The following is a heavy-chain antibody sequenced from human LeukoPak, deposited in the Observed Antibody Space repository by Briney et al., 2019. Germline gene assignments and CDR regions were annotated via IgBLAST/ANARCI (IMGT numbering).Heavy chain of an antibody. Sequence: SQTLSLTCAISGDTVSSNSAAWNWIRQSPSRGLEWLGRTYYRSKWYNDYAESVKSRISINPGTSKNQFSLQLNSVTPEDTAVYYCARDEQWLVYFDYWGQGTLVTVSS. D-gene: IGHD6-19*01. J-gene: IGHJ4*02. V-gene: IGHV6-1*01. CDR1: GDTVSSNSAA. CDR3: ARDEQWLVYFDY. CDR2: TYYRSKWYN.